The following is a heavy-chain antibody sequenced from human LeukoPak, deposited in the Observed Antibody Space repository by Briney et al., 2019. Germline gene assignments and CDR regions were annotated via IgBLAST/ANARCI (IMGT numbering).Heavy chain of an antibody. CDR1: GFTFSSYS. CDR2: ISSSSSYI. J-gene: IGHJ4*02. D-gene: IGHD2-2*01. CDR3: AREPGGVPADLDY. Sequence: GGSPRLSCAASGFTFSSYSMNWVRQAPGKGLEWVSSISSSSSYIYYADSVKGRFTISRDNAKNSLYLQMNSLRAEDTAVYYCAREPGGVPADLDYWGQGTLVTVSS. V-gene: IGHV3-21*01.